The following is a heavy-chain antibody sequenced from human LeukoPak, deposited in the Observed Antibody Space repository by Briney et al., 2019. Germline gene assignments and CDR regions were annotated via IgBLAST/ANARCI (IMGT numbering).Heavy chain of an antibody. D-gene: IGHD1-26*01. CDR1: GYTFTSYY. CDR2: INPSGGST. CDR3: ARGASGPKDY. V-gene: IGHV1-46*01. J-gene: IGHJ4*02. Sequence: GASVKVSCKASGYTFTSYYMHWVRQAPGQGLEWMGIINPSGGSTRYAQKFQGRVTMTRDMPTSTVYMELSSLRSEDTAAYYCARGASGPKDYWGQGTLVTISS.